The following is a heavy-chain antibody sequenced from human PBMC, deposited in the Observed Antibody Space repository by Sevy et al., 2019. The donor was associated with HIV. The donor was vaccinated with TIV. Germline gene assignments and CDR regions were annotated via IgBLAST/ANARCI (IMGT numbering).Heavy chain of an antibody. D-gene: IGHD6-19*01. CDR3: ARAVPATDAFDI. J-gene: IGHJ3*02. CDR2: ISGLSNYI. CDR1: GFTFSSYP. V-gene: IGHV3-21*01. Sequence: GGSLRLSCAASGFTFSSYPMHWVRQAPGKGLEWVSSISGLSNYIYYADSLKGRFSISRDNTKNSVYLQMNSLRGEDTAVFYCARAVPATDAFDIWGQGTLVTVSS.